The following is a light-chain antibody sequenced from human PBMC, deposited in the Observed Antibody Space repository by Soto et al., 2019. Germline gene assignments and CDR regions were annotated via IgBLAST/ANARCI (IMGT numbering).Light chain of an antibody. V-gene: IGKV3D-15*01. Sequence: EVVMTQSPASLSASPGERVTLSCRASQSVTSGYLAWYQQQPNQAPRLLIYGASYRATGIPDRFSGGGSGTEFTLTISSLQSEDFAVYFCQQYNNWPPTWTLGQGTKVDIK. CDR1: QSVTSG. CDR3: QQYNNWPPTWT. CDR2: GAS. J-gene: IGKJ1*01.